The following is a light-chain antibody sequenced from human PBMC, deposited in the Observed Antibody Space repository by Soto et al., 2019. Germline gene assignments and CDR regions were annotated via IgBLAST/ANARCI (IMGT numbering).Light chain of an antibody. CDR1: QTISSW. Sequence: DIQMTQSPSTLSGSVGDRVTITCRASQTISSWLAWYQQKPGKAPKLLIYKASTLKSGVPSRFSGSGYGTEFTLTISRLQPDDFATYYFQHYNSYSEAFGQGTKLDIK. V-gene: IGKV1-5*03. CDR2: KAS. J-gene: IGKJ1*01. CDR3: QHYNSYSEA.